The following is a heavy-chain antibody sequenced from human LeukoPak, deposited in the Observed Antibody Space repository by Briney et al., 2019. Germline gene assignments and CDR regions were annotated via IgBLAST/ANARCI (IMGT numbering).Heavy chain of an antibody. J-gene: IGHJ6*02. CDR1: GGSISSGSYY. V-gene: IGHV4-61*02. CDR3: ARVGPVAGGNAMEV. CDR2: IYTSGST. D-gene: IGHD6-19*01. Sequence: SETLSLTCTVSGGSISSGSYYWSWIRQPAGKGLEWIGRIYTSGSTNYNPSLKSRVTISVDTSKNQLSLQLNSVSPEDTAVYYCARVGPVAGGNAMEVWGQGTTVIVSS.